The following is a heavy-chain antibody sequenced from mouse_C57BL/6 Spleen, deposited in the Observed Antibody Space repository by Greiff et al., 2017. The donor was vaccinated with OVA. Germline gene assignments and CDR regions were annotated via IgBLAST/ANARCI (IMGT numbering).Heavy chain of an antibody. D-gene: IGHD2-5*01. CDR1: GYTFTSYG. Sequence: VQLQQSGAELARPGASVKLSCKASGYTFTSYGISWVKQRPGQGLEWIGEIYPRSGNTYYNEKFKGKATLTADKSSSTAYMELRSLTSEDSAVYFGARSAYYSKGGFAYWGQGTLVTVSA. CDR3: ARSAYYSKGGFAY. CDR2: IYPRSGNT. J-gene: IGHJ3*01. V-gene: IGHV1-81*01.